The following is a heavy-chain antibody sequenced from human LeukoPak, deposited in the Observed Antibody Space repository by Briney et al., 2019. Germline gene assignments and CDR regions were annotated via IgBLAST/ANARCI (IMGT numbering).Heavy chain of an antibody. CDR2: IIPIFGTA. V-gene: IGHV1-69*05. CDR1: GGTLSSYA. J-gene: IGHJ5*02. D-gene: IGHD3-10*01. CDR3: ARSGFGELTRWFDP. Sequence: SVKVSCKASGGTLSSYAISWVRQAPGQGLEWMGRIIPIFGTANYAQKFQGRVTITTDESTSTAYMELSSLRSEDTAVYYCARSGFGELTRWFDPWGQGTLVTVSS.